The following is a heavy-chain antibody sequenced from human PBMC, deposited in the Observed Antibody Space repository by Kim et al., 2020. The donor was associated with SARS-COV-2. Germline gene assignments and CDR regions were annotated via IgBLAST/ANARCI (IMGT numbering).Heavy chain of an antibody. J-gene: IGHJ5*02. D-gene: IGHD2-21*02. CDR2: ISGNGHYI. V-gene: IGHV3-11*06. CDR1: GMTVNDDY. Sequence: GGSLRLSCVASGMTVNDDYMSWLRQSPGRGLEWLSYISGNGHYIRYADSVKGRFTISRDNTNQSLFLQMYSLTAEDEATYYCARGLPRLNFDPWGQGTLV. CDR3: ARGLPRLNFDP.